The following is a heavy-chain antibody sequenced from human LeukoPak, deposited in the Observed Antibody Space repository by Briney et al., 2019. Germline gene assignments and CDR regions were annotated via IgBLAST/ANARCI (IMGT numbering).Heavy chain of an antibody. CDR3: ARDESSGTHQYFHH. CDR1: GFTFSSFP. D-gene: IGHD1-26*01. CDR2: ISHDGNSE. J-gene: IGHJ1*01. Sequence: GSLILSCAASGFTFSSFPMHWVRQTPGRGLEWVAVISHDGNSEYYPDSVKGRFTISRDNSKNTLYLQMNNLRGEDTAVYYCARDESSGTHQYFHHWGQGTLVTVSS. V-gene: IGHV3-30*04.